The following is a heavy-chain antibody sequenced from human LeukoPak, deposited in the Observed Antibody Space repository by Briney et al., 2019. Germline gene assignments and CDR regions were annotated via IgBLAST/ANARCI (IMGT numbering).Heavy chain of an antibody. CDR3: ANGNRCTSPNCLGYYYFYMDV. J-gene: IGHJ6*03. CDR2: FSGSGGTT. CDR1: GFTFSSSA. Sequence: GGPLRLSCAASGFTFSSSAMTWVRQAPGRGLECVSGFSGSGGTTYYADSVKGRFTISRDNSKNTLYLQMNSLRAEDTAVYYCANGNRCTSPNCLGYYYFYMDVWGKGTTVTVSS. D-gene: IGHD2-8*01. V-gene: IGHV3-23*01.